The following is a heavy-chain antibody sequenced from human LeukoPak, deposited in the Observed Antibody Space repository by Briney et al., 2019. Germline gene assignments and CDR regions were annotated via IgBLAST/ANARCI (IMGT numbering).Heavy chain of an antibody. J-gene: IGHJ5*02. CDR3: ARSTVT. V-gene: IGHV4-39*01. CDR1: GVSIFSYY. D-gene: IGHD4-17*01. Sequence: SSETLSLTCTVSGVSIFSYYWNWIRQPPGKGLEWIGSIYYSGSTYYNPSLKSRVTISVDTSKNQFSLKLSSVTAADTAVYYCARSTVTWGQGTLVTVSS. CDR2: IYYSGST.